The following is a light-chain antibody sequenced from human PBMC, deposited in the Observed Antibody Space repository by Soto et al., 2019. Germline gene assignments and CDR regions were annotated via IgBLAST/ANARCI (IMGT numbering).Light chain of an antibody. CDR2: QAS. Sequence: DIQMAQSPSTLSASVGDRVSITCRASQSISRQLAWYKQKPGKAPNLLIYQASNLETGVPSRFTGSGSGTEFTLTISSLQPDYLATYYCLQNQSYWTFGQGTKVEVK. J-gene: IGKJ1*01. CDR3: LQNQSYWT. CDR1: QSISRQ. V-gene: IGKV1-5*03.